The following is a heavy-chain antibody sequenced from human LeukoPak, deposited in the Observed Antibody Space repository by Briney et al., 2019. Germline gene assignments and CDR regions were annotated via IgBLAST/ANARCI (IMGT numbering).Heavy chain of an antibody. CDR1: GFTFSSYS. J-gene: IGHJ4*02. V-gene: IGHV3-21*01. D-gene: IGHD3-10*01. CDR3: AREFMVRGVHFDY. Sequence: PGGSLRLSCAASGFTFSSYSMNWVRQAPGKGLEWVSSISSSSSYIYYADSVKGRFTISRDNAKNSLYPQMNSLRAEDTAVYYCAREFMVRGVHFDYWGQGTLVTVSS. CDR2: ISSSSSYI.